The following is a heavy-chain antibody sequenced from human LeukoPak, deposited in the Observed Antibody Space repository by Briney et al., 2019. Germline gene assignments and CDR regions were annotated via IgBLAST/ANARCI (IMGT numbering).Heavy chain of an antibody. D-gene: IGHD6-6*01. Sequence: ASVKVSCKASGYTFTSYDINWVRQATGQGLEWMGWMNPNSGNTGYAQKFQGRVTITRNTSISTAYMELSSLRSEDTAVYYCARDDSSSSYYFDYWGQGTLVTVSS. J-gene: IGHJ4*02. V-gene: IGHV1-8*03. CDR1: GYTFTSYD. CDR3: ARDDSSSSYYFDY. CDR2: MNPNSGNT.